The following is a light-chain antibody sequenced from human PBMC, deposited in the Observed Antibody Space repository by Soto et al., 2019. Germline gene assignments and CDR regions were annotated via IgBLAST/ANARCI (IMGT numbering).Light chain of an antibody. CDR3: CSYTTSSSYV. CDR1: SSVVGAYNS. J-gene: IGLJ1*01. V-gene: IGLV2-14*02. CDR2: KGT. Sequence: QSVLAQPASVSGSPGQSITISCTGTSSVVGAYNSVSWYQQHPHRAPQVIIYKGTQRPSGVSNRFSGSTSGNAASLTISALQADDEADYFCCSYTTSSSYVFGAGTKVTVL.